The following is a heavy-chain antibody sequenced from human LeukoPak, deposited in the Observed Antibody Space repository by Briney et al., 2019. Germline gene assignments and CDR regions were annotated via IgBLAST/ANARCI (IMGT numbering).Heavy chain of an antibody. CDR2: ISTDGYTT. CDR1: GLAFSAYK. CDR3: ESSGSYHGLVDY. D-gene: IGHD1-26*01. Sequence: PGGSLRLSCAASGLAFSAYKMHWVRQAPRKGLVWVSRISTDGYTTDYADFVQGRFTASRDNTKNTWSLEMNSLRAEDTAVYYCESSGSYHGLVDYWGQGTLVTVSS. V-gene: IGHV3-74*01. J-gene: IGHJ4*02.